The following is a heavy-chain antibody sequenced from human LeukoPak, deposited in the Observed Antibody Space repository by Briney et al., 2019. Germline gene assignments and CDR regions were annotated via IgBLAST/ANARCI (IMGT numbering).Heavy chain of an antibody. CDR1: IESFSGYY. CDR2: TTHSGST. V-gene: IGHV4-34*01. Sequence: SETLSLTCAVYIESFSGYYWTWIRQPPGKGLEWIGETTHSGSTNYNPSLKSRVTISVDTSKNQFSLKLSSLIAADTAVYYCARARGDLSLDYWGGGTPVTVSS. D-gene: IGHD2-21*02. J-gene: IGHJ4*02. CDR3: ARARGDLSLDY.